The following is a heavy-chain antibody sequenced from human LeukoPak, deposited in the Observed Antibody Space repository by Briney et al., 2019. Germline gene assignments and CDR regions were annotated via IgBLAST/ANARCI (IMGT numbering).Heavy chain of an antibody. Sequence: GGSLRLSCAASGFSFSSFGMHWVRQAPGGGLEWVTIVGYDESIKYYADSVKDRFTISRDNSKNTVHLQMNSLRAEDTAVYYCAKDRANWAIDDWGQGTQVTVSS. CDR2: VGYDESIK. D-gene: IGHD3-16*01. V-gene: IGHV3-30*02. J-gene: IGHJ4*02. CDR3: AKDRANWAIDD. CDR1: GFSFSSFG.